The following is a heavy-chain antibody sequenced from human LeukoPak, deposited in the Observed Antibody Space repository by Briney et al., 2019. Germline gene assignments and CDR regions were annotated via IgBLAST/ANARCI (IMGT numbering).Heavy chain of an antibody. D-gene: IGHD6-6*01. CDR3: ARGSSNVAARNNWFDP. CDR1: GFTFSGYD. J-gene: IGHJ5*02. CDR2: ISGSSSYI. V-gene: IGHV3-21*01. Sequence: SGGSLRLSCAASGFTFSGYDMNWVRQAPGKGLEWVSSISGSSSYIYYADSMKGRFTISRDNGKNSLYLQMNSLRAEDTAVYFCARGSSNVAARNNWFDPWGQGTLVTVSS.